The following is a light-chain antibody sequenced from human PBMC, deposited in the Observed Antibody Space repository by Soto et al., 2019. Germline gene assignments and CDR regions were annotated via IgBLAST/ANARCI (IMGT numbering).Light chain of an antibody. CDR2: GTS. J-gene: IGKJ1*01. CDR3: HQYNGWTRT. V-gene: IGKV3-15*01. Sequence: EILMTQSPATLSVSPGERATLSCGASQNISRSLAWYQQKPGKGPSLLIYGTSTRAGGVPARFSGGGSGTEFTLTITSLQYEDFAVYYCHQYNGWTRTFGQGTKVDIK. CDR1: QNISRS.